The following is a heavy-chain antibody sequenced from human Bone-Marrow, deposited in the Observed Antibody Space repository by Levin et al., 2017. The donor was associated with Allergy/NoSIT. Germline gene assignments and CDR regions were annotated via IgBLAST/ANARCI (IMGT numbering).Heavy chain of an antibody. J-gene: IGHJ4*02. V-gene: IGHV4-34*01. CDR2: MHHSGMT. CDR3: ARSHSTSGMDF. CDR1: SGSFIGYY. Sequence: PSETLSLTCDVSSGSFIGYYCTWIRQPPGKGLEWIGEMHHSGMTNYNPSLKSRVSISADTSKSQFSLKLNSVTAADTAVYYCARSHSTSGMDFWGQGTLVTVSS. D-gene: IGHD1-26*01.